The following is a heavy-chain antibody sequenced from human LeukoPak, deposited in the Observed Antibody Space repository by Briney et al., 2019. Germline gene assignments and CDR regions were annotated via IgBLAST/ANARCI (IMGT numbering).Heavy chain of an antibody. CDR3: ATFGYTYGMDV. D-gene: IGHD6-13*01. CDR1: GGSISSGGYY. J-gene: IGHJ6*02. CDR2: IYYSGST. Sequence: PSETLSLTGTVSGGSISSGGYYWSWIRQHPGKGLEWIGYIYYSGSTYYNPSLKSRVTISVDTSKNQFSLKLSSVTAADTAVYYCATFGYTYGMDVWGQGTTVTVSS. V-gene: IGHV4-31*03.